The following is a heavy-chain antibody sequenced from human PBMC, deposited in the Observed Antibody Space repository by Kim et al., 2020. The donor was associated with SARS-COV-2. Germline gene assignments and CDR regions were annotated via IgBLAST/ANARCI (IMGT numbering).Heavy chain of an antibody. CDR3: ARSHCSSTSCYLGT. Sequence: DSVKGRFTHSRDNSKNTLYLQMNSLRAEDTAVYYCARSHCSSTSCYLGTWGQGTLVTVSS. V-gene: IGHV3-30*07. J-gene: IGHJ5*02. D-gene: IGHD2-2*01.